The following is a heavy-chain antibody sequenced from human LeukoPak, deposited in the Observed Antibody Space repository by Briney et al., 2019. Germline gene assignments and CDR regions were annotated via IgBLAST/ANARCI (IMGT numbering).Heavy chain of an antibody. Sequence: GGSLRLSCAASGFTLSDYYMSWIRQAPGKGLEWVSYISGDAKSVYYADSVKGRFTVSRDNAKSSLFLRMNRLRAEDTAVYFCARAEWLLRLPNSYYYYMDVWGEGTTVTVSS. D-gene: IGHD2-15*01. V-gene: IGHV3-11*04. CDR1: GFTLSDYY. CDR2: ISGDAKSV. CDR3: ARAEWLLRLPNSYYYYMDV. J-gene: IGHJ6*03.